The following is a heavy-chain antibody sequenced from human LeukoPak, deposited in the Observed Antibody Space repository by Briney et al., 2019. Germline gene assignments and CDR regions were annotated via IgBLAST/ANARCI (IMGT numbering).Heavy chain of an antibody. CDR1: GFTFSSYS. J-gene: IGHJ4*02. CDR2: ISSSSSYI. Sequence: GGSLRLTCAASGFTFSSYSMNWVRQAPGKGLEWVSSISSSSSYINYADSVKGRFTISRDNAKNSLYLQMNSLRAEDTAVYYCARDHGGSYHLDYWGQGTLVTVSS. CDR3: ARDHGGSYHLDY. D-gene: IGHD1-26*01. V-gene: IGHV3-21*01.